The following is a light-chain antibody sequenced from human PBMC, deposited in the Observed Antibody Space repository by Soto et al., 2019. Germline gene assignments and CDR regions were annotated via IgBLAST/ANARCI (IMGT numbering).Light chain of an antibody. CDR3: QQYGSSPPYT. CDR1: QSVSSSY. Sequence: EIVLTQSPGTLSLSPGERATLSCRASQSVSSSYLAWYQQKPGQAPRLLIYGASSSATGIPDRFSGGGSGTDFTLTISRLEPEGFAVYYCQQYGSSPPYTFGEGTKLEIK. CDR2: GAS. V-gene: IGKV3-20*01. J-gene: IGKJ2*01.